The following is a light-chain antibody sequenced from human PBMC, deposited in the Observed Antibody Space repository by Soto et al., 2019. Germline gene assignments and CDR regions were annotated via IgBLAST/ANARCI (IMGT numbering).Light chain of an antibody. J-gene: IGKJ1*01. V-gene: IGKV1-5*01. Sequence: DIQMTQSPSTLSASIGDRVTITCRASQNIRNWLAWYQQKPGKAPKLLIYDVSSLESGVPPRFSGSGSGTDFTLTISGLQPDDFATYYCQQYDSYWTFGQGTKV. CDR1: QNIRNW. CDR2: DVS. CDR3: QQYDSYWT.